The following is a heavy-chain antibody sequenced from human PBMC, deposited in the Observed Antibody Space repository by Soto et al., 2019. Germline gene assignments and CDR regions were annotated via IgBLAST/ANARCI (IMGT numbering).Heavy chain of an antibody. J-gene: IGHJ6*03. CDR1: GYTFTSYG. CDR3: ARDRYDFWSGSKSNYYYYYYMDV. V-gene: IGHV1-18*01. CDR2: ISAYNGNT. D-gene: IGHD3-3*01. Sequence: ASVKVSCKASGYTFTSYGISRVRQAPGQGLEWMGWISAYNGNTNYAQKLQGRVTMTTDTSTSTAYMELRSLRSDDTAVYYCARDRYDFWSGSKSNYYYYYYMDVWGKGTTVTVSS.